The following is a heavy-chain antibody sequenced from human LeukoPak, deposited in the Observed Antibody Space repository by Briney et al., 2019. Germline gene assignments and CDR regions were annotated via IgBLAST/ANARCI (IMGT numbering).Heavy chain of an antibody. CDR3: SRRGTTSSIGWFDP. CDR1: GASIRSSTHY. V-gene: IGHV4-39*01. CDR2: IFYSGDT. J-gene: IGHJ5*02. Sequence: SETLSLTCSVSGASIRSSTHYWAWLRQAPGTGLEWVGSIFYSGDTYYNPSLRSRLTIAVDTSKNQFSLNLASVTASDTGTYFCSRRGTTSSIGWFDPWGQGSPVIVSS. D-gene: IGHD3-16*01.